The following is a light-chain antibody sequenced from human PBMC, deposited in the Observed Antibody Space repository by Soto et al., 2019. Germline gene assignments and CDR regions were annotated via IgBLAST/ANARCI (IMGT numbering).Light chain of an antibody. CDR1: QSVSSY. CDR2: GAS. J-gene: IGKJ1*01. CDR3: QQYNTWPPCT. Sequence: EIVMTQYPATLSVSPGERATLSCRPSQSVSSYLAWYQQKPGQTPRLLIYGASTRATGIPARFSGSGSGTELTLTISSLQSEDFAVYYCQQYNTWPPCTFGQGTKVDNK. V-gene: IGKV3-15*01.